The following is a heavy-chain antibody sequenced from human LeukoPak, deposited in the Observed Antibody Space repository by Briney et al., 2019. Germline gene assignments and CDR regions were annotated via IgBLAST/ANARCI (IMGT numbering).Heavy chain of an antibody. Sequence: SETLSLTCTVSGGSISSYYWSWIRQPPGKGLEWIGYIYYSGSTNYNPSLKSRVTISVDTSKNQFSLKLSSVTAADTAVYYCVSTRGYSGYVLYWGQGTLVTVSA. CDR1: GGSISSYY. CDR2: IYYSGST. V-gene: IGHV4-59*01. CDR3: VSTRGYSGYVLY. J-gene: IGHJ4*02. D-gene: IGHD5-12*01.